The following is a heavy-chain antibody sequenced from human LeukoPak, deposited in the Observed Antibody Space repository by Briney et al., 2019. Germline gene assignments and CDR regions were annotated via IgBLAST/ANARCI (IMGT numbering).Heavy chain of an antibody. D-gene: IGHD1-26*01. CDR3: ARDALLATGATTPSFHDY. Sequence: SETLSLTCTVSGYSISSGYYWGWIRQPPGKGLEWIGSIYHSGRTYYNPSLKSRVTISVDTSKNQFSLKLSSVTAADTAVYYCARDALLATGATTPSFHDYWGQGTLVTVSS. J-gene: IGHJ4*02. CDR2: IYHSGRT. V-gene: IGHV4-38-2*02. CDR1: GYSISSGYY.